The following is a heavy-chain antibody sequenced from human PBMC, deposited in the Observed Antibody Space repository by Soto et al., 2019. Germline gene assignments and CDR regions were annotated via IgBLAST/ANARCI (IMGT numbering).Heavy chain of an antibody. Sequence: EVQLVESGGGLVQPGGSLRLSCAASGFTVSSNYMSWVRQAPGKGLEWVSVIYSGGSTYYADSVKGRFTISRDNSKNTLYLQMNSLRAEDTAVYYCARHSSGWPFDYWGQGTLVTVSS. V-gene: IGHV3-66*04. D-gene: IGHD6-19*01. J-gene: IGHJ4*02. CDR3: ARHSSGWPFDY. CDR1: GFTVSSNY. CDR2: IYSGGST.